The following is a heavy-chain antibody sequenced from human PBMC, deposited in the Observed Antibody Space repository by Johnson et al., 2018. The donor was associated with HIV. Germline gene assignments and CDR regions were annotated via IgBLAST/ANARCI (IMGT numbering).Heavy chain of an antibody. CDR2: ISTSGATI. J-gene: IGHJ3*02. CDR3: ARDSTPWGGDYVDYTFDI. V-gene: IGHV3-11*04. D-gene: IGHD4-17*01. CDR1: GITFNDYY. Sequence: QVQLVESGGGVVQPGRSLRLSCEASGITFNDYYMSWIRQAPGKGLEWLSYISTSGATIYYADSVKGRFTISRDNAKKSLYLQMNSLRSEDTALYYCARDSTPWGGDYVDYTFDIWGQGTMVTVSS.